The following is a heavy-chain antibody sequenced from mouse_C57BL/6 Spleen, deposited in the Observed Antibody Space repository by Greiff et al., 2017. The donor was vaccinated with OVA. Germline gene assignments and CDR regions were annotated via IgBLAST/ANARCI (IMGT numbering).Heavy chain of an antibody. CDR1: GFTFSDYY. J-gene: IGHJ2*01. D-gene: IGHD1-1*01. CDR3: ARSPITTVGGFDY. Sequence: EVHLVESGGGLVQPGGSLKLSCAASGFTFSDYYMYWVRQTPEKRLEWVAYISNGGGSTYYPDTVKGRFTISRDNAKNTLYLQMSRLKSEDTAMYYCARSPITTVGGFDYWGQGTTLTVSS. V-gene: IGHV5-12*01. CDR2: ISNGGGST.